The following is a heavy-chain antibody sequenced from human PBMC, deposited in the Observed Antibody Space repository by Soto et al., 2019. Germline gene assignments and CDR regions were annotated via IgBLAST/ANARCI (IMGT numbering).Heavy chain of an antibody. CDR2: IWCDGSNK. D-gene: IGHD2-21*02. J-gene: IGHJ4*02. Sequence: GGSLRLSCAASGFTFSSYGMHWVRQAPGKGLEWVAVIWCDGSNKYYADSVKGRFTISRDNSKNTLYLQMNSLRAEDTAVYYCARDETYCGGDCYFDDWGQGALVTVSS. CDR3: ARDETYCGGDCYFDD. CDR1: GFTFSSYG. V-gene: IGHV3-33*01.